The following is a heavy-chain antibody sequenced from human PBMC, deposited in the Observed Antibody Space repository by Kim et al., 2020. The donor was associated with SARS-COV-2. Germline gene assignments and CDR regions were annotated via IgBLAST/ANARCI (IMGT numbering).Heavy chain of an antibody. J-gene: IGHJ6*02. CDR1: GYTFTSYA. CDR2: INTNTGNP. D-gene: IGHD6-13*01. V-gene: IGHV7-4-1*02. Sequence: ASVKVSCKASGYTFTSYAMNWGRQAPGQGLEWMGWINTNTGNPTYAQGFTGRFVFSLDTSVSTAYLQISSLKAEDTAVYYCAREYSRTQYYYYGMDVWGQGTTVTVSS. CDR3: AREYSRTQYYYYGMDV.